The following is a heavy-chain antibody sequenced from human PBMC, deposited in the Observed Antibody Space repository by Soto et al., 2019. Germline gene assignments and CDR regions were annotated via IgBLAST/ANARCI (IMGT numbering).Heavy chain of an antibody. V-gene: IGHV3-7*05. CDR1: EFTFNTYW. CDR3: ARDWGTPGRGSAVGYYYHYGMDV. J-gene: IGHJ6*02. D-gene: IGHD6-19*01. Sequence: EVQLVESGGGLVQPGGSLRLSCLASEFTFNTYWMNWVRQAPGRGLEWVANIKDDGSEKNYVDSVKGRFTISRDNAKNSLYLQNNSLRGEETAVYFCARDWGTPGRGSAVGYYYHYGMDVWGQGTTVTVSS. CDR2: IKDDGSEK.